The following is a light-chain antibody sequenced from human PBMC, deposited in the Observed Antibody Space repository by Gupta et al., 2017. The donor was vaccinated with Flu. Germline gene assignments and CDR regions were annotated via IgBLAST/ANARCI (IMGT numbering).Light chain of an antibody. CDR1: QGLVYSDGNTY. CDR3: MQWEHCPWT. Sequence: DAVMTQSPLFLAVTLGQPASISCRSSQGLVYSDGNTYLHWFQQRPGQSPRRLIYLGTERDSGVPDRFSGSGSGTDFTLNISRGEADDVGVYFCMQWEHCPWTFGQGTKMQIK. J-gene: IGKJ1*01. CDR2: LGT. V-gene: IGKV2-30*01.